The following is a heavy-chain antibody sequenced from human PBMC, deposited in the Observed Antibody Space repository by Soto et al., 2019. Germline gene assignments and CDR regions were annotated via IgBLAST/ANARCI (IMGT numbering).Heavy chain of an antibody. Sequence: QLHLVQSGAVVKKPGASVTVSCSASGYPVTAYYMHWVRQAPGRGLEWMGGINPATGAAKYTPTFQGRVTMTRDTATRTVFREPGGLTSGATAVFYCSRGGGVGVAGSAAFDMWGQGTLVTVSS. CDR3: SRGGGVGVAGSAAFDM. J-gene: IGHJ3*02. V-gene: IGHV1-2*02. CDR1: GYPVTAYY. CDR2: INPATGAA. D-gene: IGHD3-3*01.